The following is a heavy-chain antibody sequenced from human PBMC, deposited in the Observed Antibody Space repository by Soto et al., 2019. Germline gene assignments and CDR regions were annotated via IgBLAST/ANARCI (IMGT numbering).Heavy chain of an antibody. CDR2: IYYSGST. CDR3: ARNDGSGRYSYYYYYGMDV. Sequence: KTSETLSLTCTVSGGSISSGGYYWSWIRQHPGKGLEWIGYIYYSGSTYYNPSLKSRVTISVDTSKNQFSLKLSSVTAADTTVYYCARNDGSGRYSYYYYYGMDVWGQGTTVTVSS. V-gene: IGHV4-31*03. J-gene: IGHJ6*02. D-gene: IGHD3-10*01. CDR1: GGSISSGGYY.